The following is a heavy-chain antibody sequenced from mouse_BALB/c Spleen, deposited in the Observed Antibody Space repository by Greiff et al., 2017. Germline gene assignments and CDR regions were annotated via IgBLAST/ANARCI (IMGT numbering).Heavy chain of an antibody. J-gene: IGHJ3*01. D-gene: IGHD1-1*01. CDR3: ARMYYGSSWFAY. CDR1: GYTFTDYY. CDR2: IYPGSGNT. Sequence: VQLQQSGAELARPGASVKLSCKASGYTFTDYYINWVKQRTGQGLEWIGEIYPGSGNTYYNEKFKGKATLTADKSSSTAYMQPSSLTSEDSAVYFCARMYYGSSWFAYWGQGTLVTVSA. V-gene: IGHV1-77*01.